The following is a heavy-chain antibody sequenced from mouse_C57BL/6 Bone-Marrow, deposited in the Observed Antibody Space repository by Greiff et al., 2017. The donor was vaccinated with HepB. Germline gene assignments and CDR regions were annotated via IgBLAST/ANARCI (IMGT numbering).Heavy chain of an antibody. CDR1: GYTFTSYW. D-gene: IGHD2-3*01. CDR3: ARRWLLRLYWYFDV. V-gene: IGHV1-55*01. J-gene: IGHJ1*03. CDR2: IYPGSGST. Sequence: QVQLQQPGAELVKPGASVKMSCKASGYTFTSYWITWVKQRPGQGLEWIGDIYPGSGSTNYNEKFKSKATLTVDTSSSTAYIQLSSLTSEDSAVYYCARRWLLRLYWYFDVWGTGTTVTVSS.